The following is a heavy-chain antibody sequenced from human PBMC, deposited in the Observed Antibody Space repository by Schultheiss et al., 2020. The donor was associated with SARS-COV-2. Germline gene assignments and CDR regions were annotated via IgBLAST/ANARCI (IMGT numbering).Heavy chain of an antibody. J-gene: IGHJ4*02. CDR3: ARDSIAVAALLDY. CDR2: IIPILGIA. Sequence: KISCKGSGYSFTSYWISWVRQAPGQGLEWMGRIIPILGIANYAQKFQGRVTITADKSTSTAYMELSSLRSEDTAVYYCARDSIAVAALLDYWGQGTLVTVSS. V-gene: IGHV1-69*04. CDR1: GYSFTSYW. D-gene: IGHD6-19*01.